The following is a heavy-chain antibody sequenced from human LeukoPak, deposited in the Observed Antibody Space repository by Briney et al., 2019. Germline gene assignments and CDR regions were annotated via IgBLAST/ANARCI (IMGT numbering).Heavy chain of an antibody. D-gene: IGHD1-1*01. Sequence: GGSLRLSCAASGLTFRTYWMSWVRQAPGKGLEWVANIEQDGSEKHYVDSVKGRFTISRDNAKNSLNLQMNSLRAEDTAVYYCARGVWNDEGLDSWGQGTLVIVSS. J-gene: IGHJ4*02. CDR3: ARGVWNDEGLDS. CDR2: IEQDGSEK. V-gene: IGHV3-7*01. CDR1: GLTFRTYW.